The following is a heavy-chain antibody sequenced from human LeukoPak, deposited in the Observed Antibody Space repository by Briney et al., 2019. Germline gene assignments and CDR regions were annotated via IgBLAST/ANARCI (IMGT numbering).Heavy chain of an antibody. V-gene: IGHV3-64*02. CDR2: ITSSETGT. CDR3: ARIRSGWYFDY. D-gene: IGHD6-19*01. CDR1: GFSLSSSA. Sequence: PAGSLRPSCTASGFSLSSSAMEWVRQAPGKGLEFVSVITSSETGTDYADSVKGRFTISRDNSKNTLYLQMGSLRADDMAIYCCARIRSGWYFDYWGQGTLVTVSS. J-gene: IGHJ4*02.